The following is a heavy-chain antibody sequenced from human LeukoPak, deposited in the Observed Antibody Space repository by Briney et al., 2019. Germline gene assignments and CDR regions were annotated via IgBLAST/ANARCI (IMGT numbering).Heavy chain of an antibody. D-gene: IGHD3-10*01. V-gene: IGHV1-18*01. CDR2: ISTYNGDT. Sequence: ASVNVSCKASGYTFTTYGISWLRQAPGQGLEWMGWISTYNGDTNYAQKLQGRVTMTTDTSTSTAYMELRSLRSDDTAVYYCARMYYYGSGSYPGIDYWGQGTLVTVSS. J-gene: IGHJ4*02. CDR3: ARMYYYGSGSYPGIDY. CDR1: GYTFTTYG.